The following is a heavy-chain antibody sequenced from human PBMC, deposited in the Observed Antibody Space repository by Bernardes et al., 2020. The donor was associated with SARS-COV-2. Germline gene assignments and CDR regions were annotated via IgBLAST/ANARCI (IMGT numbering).Heavy chain of an antibody. V-gene: IGHV3-30-3*01. CDR2: ISYEGINK. J-gene: IGHJ4*02. Sequence: GGSLRLSRVASGFTFSSHAMHWVRQAPGKGLEWLAVISYEGINKYYADSVKGRFTISRDNSKDTLYLQMSSLRPEDTAMYFCARGTAGLYSGWFPFDYWGQGTLVTVSS. CDR3: ARGTAGLYSGWFPFDY. CDR1: GFTFSSHA. D-gene: IGHD6-6*01.